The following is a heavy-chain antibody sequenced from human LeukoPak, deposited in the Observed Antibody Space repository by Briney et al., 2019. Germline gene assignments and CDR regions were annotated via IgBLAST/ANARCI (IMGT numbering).Heavy chain of an antibody. CDR3: ARGVWFGDFDY. V-gene: IGHV4-39*07. CDR1: GGSISSSSYY. J-gene: IGHJ4*02. CDR2: IYYSGST. Sequence: PSETLSLTCTVSGGSISSSSYYWGWIRQPPGKGLEWIGSIYYSGSTYYNPSLKSRVTISVDTSKNQFSLKLSSVTAADTAVYYCARGVWFGDFDYWGQGTLVTVSS. D-gene: IGHD3-10*01.